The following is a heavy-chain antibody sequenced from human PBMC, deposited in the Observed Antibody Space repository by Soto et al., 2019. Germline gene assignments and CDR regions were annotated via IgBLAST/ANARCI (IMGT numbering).Heavy chain of an antibody. D-gene: IGHD1-26*01. V-gene: IGHV3-66*01. Sequence: EVQLVESGGGLVQPGGSLRLSCAASGFTVSINYMSWVRQAPGKGLEWVSVIYSGGSTYYADSVKGRFTISRDNSKNTLYPQMNSLRAEDTAVYYCARDQVGAATEYFQHWGQGTLVTVSS. J-gene: IGHJ1*01. CDR3: ARDQVGAATEYFQH. CDR1: GFTVSINY. CDR2: IYSGGST.